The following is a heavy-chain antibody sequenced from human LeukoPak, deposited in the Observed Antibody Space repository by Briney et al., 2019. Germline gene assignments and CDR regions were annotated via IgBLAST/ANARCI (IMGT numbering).Heavy chain of an antibody. Sequence: SETLSLTCAVNGGSFSGYYWSWIRQPPGKGLEWIGEINHSGSTNYNPSLKSRVAISIDTSRKQFSLKLTSVTATDTAVYYCARADPPVGAFDIWGQGTMVTVSS. CDR3: ARADPPVGAFDI. J-gene: IGHJ3*02. CDR2: INHSGST. D-gene: IGHD3-10*01. CDR1: GGSFSGYY. V-gene: IGHV4-34*01.